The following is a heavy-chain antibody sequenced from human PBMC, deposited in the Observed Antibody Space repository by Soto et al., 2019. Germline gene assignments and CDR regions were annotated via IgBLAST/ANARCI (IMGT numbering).Heavy chain of an antibody. CDR1: GGTFSSYT. V-gene: IGHV1-69*13. CDR2: IIPIFGTA. CDR3: ARGDGYSGYDYFDY. Sequence: SVKVSCKASGGTFSSYTISWVRQAPGQGLEWMGGIIPIFGTANYAQKFQGRVTITADESTSTAYMELSSLRSEDTAVYYCARGDGYSGYDYFDYWGQGTLVTVSS. J-gene: IGHJ4*02. D-gene: IGHD5-12*01.